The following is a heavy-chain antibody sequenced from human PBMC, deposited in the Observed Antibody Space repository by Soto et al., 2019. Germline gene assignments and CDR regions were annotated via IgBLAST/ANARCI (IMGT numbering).Heavy chain of an antibody. CDR1: GGSVSGGTHY. Sequence: QAQLQESGPGPVKPSETLSLTCTVSGGSVSGGTHYWSWIRQPPGKGLEWIGYIYNSGSTNYNPSLTSRVTISVDTSKNQFSLKLSSVTAADTAVYYCARGYRTSWYWFDLWGRGTLVTVSS. J-gene: IGHJ2*01. D-gene: IGHD6-13*01. CDR2: IYNSGST. V-gene: IGHV4-61*01. CDR3: ARGYRTSWYWFDL.